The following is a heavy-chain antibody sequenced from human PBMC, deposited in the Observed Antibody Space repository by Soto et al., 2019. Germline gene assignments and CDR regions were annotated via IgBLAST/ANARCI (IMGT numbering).Heavy chain of an antibody. Sequence: SVKVSCKASGGTFSSYAISWVRQAPGQGLEWMGGIIPIFGTANYAQKFQGRVTITADESTSTAYMELSSLRSEDTAVYYCAGIAAAGTDYYYYGTDVWGQGTTVTVSS. V-gene: IGHV1-69*13. D-gene: IGHD6-13*01. CDR3: AGIAAAGTDYYYYGTDV. CDR2: IIPIFGTA. J-gene: IGHJ6*02. CDR1: GGTFSSYA.